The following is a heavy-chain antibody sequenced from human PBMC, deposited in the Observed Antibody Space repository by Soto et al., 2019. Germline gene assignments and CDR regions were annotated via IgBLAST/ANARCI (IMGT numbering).Heavy chain of an antibody. CDR2: ISSSGSTI. D-gene: IGHD1-7*01. V-gene: IGHV3-11*01. Sequence: GGSLRLSCAASGFTFSDSYMSWIRQAPGKGLEWVSYISSSGSTIYYADSVKGRFTISRDNAKNSLYLQMNSLRAEDTAVYYCARGELTYYYYMDVWGKGTTVTVSS. CDR3: ARGELTYYYYMDV. J-gene: IGHJ6*03. CDR1: GFTFSDSY.